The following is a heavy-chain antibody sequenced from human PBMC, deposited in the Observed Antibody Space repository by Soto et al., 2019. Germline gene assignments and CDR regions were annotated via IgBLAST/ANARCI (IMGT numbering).Heavy chain of an antibody. D-gene: IGHD4-17*01. Sequence: PSETLSLTCTVSGGSISSYYWSWVRQPPGKGLEWIGYIYYSGSINYQPPLKSRVTISVDTSKNQLSLKLSSVTAADTAAYYCARELSTVNTYGMDVWGQGTTVTVSS. J-gene: IGHJ6*02. CDR3: ARELSTVNTYGMDV. CDR1: GGSISSYY. V-gene: IGHV4-59*01. CDR2: IYYSGSI.